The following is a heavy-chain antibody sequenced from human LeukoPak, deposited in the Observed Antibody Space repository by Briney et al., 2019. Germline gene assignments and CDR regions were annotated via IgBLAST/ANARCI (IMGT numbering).Heavy chain of an antibody. CDR2: IYYSGST. CDR1: GGSISSGDYY. V-gene: IGHV4-30-4*08. Sequence: SETLSLTCTVSGGSISSGDYYLSWIRQPPGKGLEWIGYIYYSGSTYYNPSLKSRVTISVDTSKNQFSLKLSSVTAADTAVYYCARAVGDFWSGYSAFDIWGQGTMVTVSS. CDR3: ARAVGDFWSGYSAFDI. D-gene: IGHD3-3*01. J-gene: IGHJ3*02.